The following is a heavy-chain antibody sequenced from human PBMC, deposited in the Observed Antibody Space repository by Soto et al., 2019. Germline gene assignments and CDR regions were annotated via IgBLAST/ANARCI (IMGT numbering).Heavy chain of an antibody. CDR3: ARGVATIGP. CDR2: IYYSGST. D-gene: IGHD5-12*01. CDR1: GDSISSYY. V-gene: IGHV4-59*01. Sequence: SETLSLTCTVSGDSISSYYWTCIRQPPGKGLEWIGYIYYSGSTNYNPSLKSRVTISVDTSKNQFSLKLTSVTAADTAVYYCARGVATIGPWGQGTLVTVS. J-gene: IGHJ5*02.